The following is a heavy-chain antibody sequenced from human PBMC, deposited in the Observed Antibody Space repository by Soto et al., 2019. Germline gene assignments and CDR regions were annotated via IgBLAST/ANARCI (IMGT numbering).Heavy chain of an antibody. V-gene: IGHV3-33*01. J-gene: IGHJ6*02. CDR2: IWYDGSNK. CDR3: ARDFKVSGSYYASYYGMDV. CDR1: GFTFSSYG. D-gene: IGHD1-26*01. Sequence: GGSLRLSCAASGFTFSSYGMHWVRQAPGKGLEWVAVIWYDGSNKYYADSVKGRFTISRDNSKNTLYLQMNSLRAEDTAVYYCARDFKVSGSYYASYYGMDVWGQGTTVTVSS.